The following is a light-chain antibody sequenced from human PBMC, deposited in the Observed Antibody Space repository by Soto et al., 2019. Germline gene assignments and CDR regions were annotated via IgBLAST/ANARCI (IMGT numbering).Light chain of an antibody. CDR2: GAS. CDR1: QTVTTFY. J-gene: IGKJ4*01. CDR3: QQYESSTGLT. V-gene: IGKV3-20*01. Sequence: DIVLTQSPSTLSLSPGQRATLSCRASQTVTTFYLAWSQQKTGQAPRLLIYGASIRATGIPDRFSGSGSGTDFTLTISRLEPEDCAVYDCQQYESSTGLTFGGGTKVEI.